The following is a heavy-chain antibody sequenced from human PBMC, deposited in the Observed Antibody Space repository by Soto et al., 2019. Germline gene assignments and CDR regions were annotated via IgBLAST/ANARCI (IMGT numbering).Heavy chain of an antibody. CDR1: GYTFTSYG. Sequence: GASVKVSCKASGYTFTSYGISWVRQAPGQGLEWMGWISAYNGNTNYAQKLQGRVTMTTDTSTSTAYMELRSLRSDDTAVYYCARDHRGYSYGPSDAFDIWGQGTMVTVSS. D-gene: IGHD5-18*01. V-gene: IGHV1-18*01. J-gene: IGHJ3*02. CDR2: ISAYNGNT. CDR3: ARDHRGYSYGPSDAFDI.